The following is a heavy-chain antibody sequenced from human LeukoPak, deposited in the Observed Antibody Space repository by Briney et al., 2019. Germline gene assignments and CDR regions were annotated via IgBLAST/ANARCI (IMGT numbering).Heavy chain of an antibody. J-gene: IGHJ3*02. CDR1: GFTVSSNY. Sequence: GGSLRLSCAASGFTVSSNYMSWVCQAPGKGLEWVSVIYSGGSTYYADSVKGRFTISRDNSKNTLYLQMNSLRAEDTAVYYCATTGDYDRHDAFDIWGQGTMVTVSS. CDR2: IYSGGST. CDR3: ATTGDYDRHDAFDI. D-gene: IGHD4-17*01. V-gene: IGHV3-66*01.